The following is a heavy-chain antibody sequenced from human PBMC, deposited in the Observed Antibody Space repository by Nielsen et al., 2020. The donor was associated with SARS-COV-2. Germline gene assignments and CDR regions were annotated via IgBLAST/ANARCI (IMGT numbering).Heavy chain of an antibody. D-gene: IGHD4-17*01. CDR1: GGSISSGDYY. CDR3: ARGRDTTTNSYLDV. CDR2: IYYSGST. V-gene: IGHV4-30-4*01. J-gene: IGHJ6*02. Sequence: SETLSLTCTVSGGSISSGDYYWSWIRQPPGKGLEWIGYIYYSGSTYYNPSLKSRVTISVDTSKNQFSLKLSSVTAADTAIYYCARGRDTTTNSYLDVWGQGTTVTVSS.